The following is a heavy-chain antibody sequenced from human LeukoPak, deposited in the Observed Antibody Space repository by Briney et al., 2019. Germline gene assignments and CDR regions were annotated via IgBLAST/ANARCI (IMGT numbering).Heavy chain of an antibody. J-gene: IGHJ6*02. Sequence: GGSLRLSCAASGFTFDDYAMHWVRQAPGKGLEWVSGISWNSGSIGYADSVKGRFTISRDNAKNSLYLQMNSLRAEDTAVYFCARGGGLDVWGQGATVTVSS. V-gene: IGHV3-9*01. CDR1: GFTFDDYA. CDR3: ARGGGLDV. CDR2: ISWNSGSI. D-gene: IGHD3-16*01.